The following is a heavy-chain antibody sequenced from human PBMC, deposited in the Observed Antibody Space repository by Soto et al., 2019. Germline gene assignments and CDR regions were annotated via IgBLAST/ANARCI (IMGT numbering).Heavy chain of an antibody. D-gene: IGHD2-21*02. CDR1: GGTFSSYA. CDR3: ASNANCGGDCYSRNWFDP. V-gene: IGHV1-69*06. J-gene: IGHJ5*02. Sequence: SVKVSCKASGGTFSSYAISWVRQAPGQGLEWMVGIIPIFGTANYAQKFQGRVTITADKSTSTAYMELSSLRSEDTAVYYCASNANCGGDCYSRNWFDPWGQGTLVTVSS. CDR2: IIPIFGTA.